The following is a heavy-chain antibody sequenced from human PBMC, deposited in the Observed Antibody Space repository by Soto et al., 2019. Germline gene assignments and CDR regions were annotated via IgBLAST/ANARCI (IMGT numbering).Heavy chain of an antibody. D-gene: IGHD3-10*01. J-gene: IGHJ6*03. V-gene: IGHV4-34*01. CDR3: ARGKGRIVRGVLLYYYYYYMDV. CDR2: SNHSGST. CDR1: GGSFSGYY. Sequence: QVQLQQWGAGLLKPSETLSLTCAVYGGSFSGYYWSWIRQPPGKGLEWIGESNHSGSTNYNPSLKSRVTISVDTSKNQFSLKLSSVTAADTAVYYCARGKGRIVRGVLLYYYYYYMDVWGKGTTVTVSS.